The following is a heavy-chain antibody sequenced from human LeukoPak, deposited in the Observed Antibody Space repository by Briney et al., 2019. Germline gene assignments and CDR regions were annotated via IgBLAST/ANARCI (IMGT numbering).Heavy chain of an antibody. CDR2: ITASSNMI. D-gene: IGHD3-3*01. J-gene: IGHJ4*02. CDR3: ARDSGDPRLYYDFWSGYLDF. CDR1: GFNFGDHY. Sequence: GGSLRLSCAASGFNFGDHYMAWIRQAPGKGLEWISYITASSNMIYYAESVKGRFTISRNNAKNSVFLQMKNLRAEDTAVHFCARDSGDPRLYYDFWSGYLDFWGQGTLVTVSS. V-gene: IGHV3-11*01.